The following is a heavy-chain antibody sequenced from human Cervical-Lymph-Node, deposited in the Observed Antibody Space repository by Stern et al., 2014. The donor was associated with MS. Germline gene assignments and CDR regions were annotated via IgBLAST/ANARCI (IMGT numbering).Heavy chain of an antibody. V-gene: IGHV4-61*02. CDR3: ATTRWDLFTWNWFDP. J-gene: IGHJ5*02. CDR1: GGSISSSGYY. D-gene: IGHD1-26*01. Sequence: QVQLVESGPGLVKPSQTLSLTCTVSGGSISSSGYYWSWIRQPADKGLEWIGRIHESGSTYYNPSLKSRVTISMDNAKNTFSTNVPAVAAADTAVYYCATTRWDLFTWNWFDPWGQGTLVTVSS. CDR2: IHESGST.